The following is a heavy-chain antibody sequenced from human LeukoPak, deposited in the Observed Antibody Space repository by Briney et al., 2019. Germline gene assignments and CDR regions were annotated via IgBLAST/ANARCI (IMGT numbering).Heavy chain of an antibody. J-gene: IGHJ4*02. CDR3: ARGVYIAAAQYGY. D-gene: IGHD6-13*01. V-gene: IGHV4-59*01. CDR2: IYYSGTT. Sequence: SETLSLTCTVSGGSMGSYYWSWIRQPPGKGLEWIGYIYYSGTTNYNPSLKSRVTISVDTSKNQFSLKLRSVTAADTAVYYCARGVYIAAAQYGYWGQGTLVTVFS. CDR1: GGSMGSYY.